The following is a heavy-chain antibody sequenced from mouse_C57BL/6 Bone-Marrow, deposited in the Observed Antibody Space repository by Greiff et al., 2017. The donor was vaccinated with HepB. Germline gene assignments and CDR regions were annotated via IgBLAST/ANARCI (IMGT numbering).Heavy chain of an antibody. CDR1: GFTFSNYW. CDR2: IRLKSDNYAT. V-gene: IGHV6-3*01. D-gene: IGHD1-1*01. J-gene: IGHJ2*01. Sequence: EVMLVESGGGLVQPGGSMKLSCVASGFTFSNYWMNWVRQSPEKGLEWVAQIRLKSDNYATHYAESVKGRFTISRDDSKSSVYLQMNNLRAEDTGIYYCTLPYYYGSSYEGYFYYFDYWGQGTTLTVSS. CDR3: TLPYYYGSSYEGYFYYFDY.